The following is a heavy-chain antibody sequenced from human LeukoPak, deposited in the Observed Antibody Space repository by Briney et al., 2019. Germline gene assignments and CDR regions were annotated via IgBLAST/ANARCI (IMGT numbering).Heavy chain of an antibody. CDR1: GYTLTELS. J-gene: IGHJ6*03. CDR2: FDPEDGET. V-gene: IGHV1-24*01. Sequence: ASVTVSCKVSGYTLTELSMHWVRQAPGKGLEWMGGFDPEDGETIYAQKFQGRVTMTEDTSTDTAYMELSSLRSEDTAVYYCATRKEGSSSWYGRYYYYYYMDVWGKGTTVTVSS. D-gene: IGHD6-13*01. CDR3: ATRKEGSSSWYGRYYYYYYMDV.